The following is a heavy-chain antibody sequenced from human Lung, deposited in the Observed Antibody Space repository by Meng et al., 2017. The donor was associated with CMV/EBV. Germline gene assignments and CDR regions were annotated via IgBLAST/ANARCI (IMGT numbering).Heavy chain of an antibody. D-gene: IGHD2-21*01. CDR1: RGSISSSRYY. Sequence: SETXSLXCSVSRGSISSSRYYWGRVRQPPGKGLEWIGSIHYSGTSYYNPSLRSRLTMSVDTSRNQFSLKLTSVTAADTAVYYCARGLRDTSDSAVSLSVRLNSSYYFDSWXGGTVVTVSS. CDR3: ARGLRDTSDSAVSLSVRLNSSYYFDS. V-gene: IGHV4-39*07. CDR2: IHYSGTS. J-gene: IGHJ4*01.